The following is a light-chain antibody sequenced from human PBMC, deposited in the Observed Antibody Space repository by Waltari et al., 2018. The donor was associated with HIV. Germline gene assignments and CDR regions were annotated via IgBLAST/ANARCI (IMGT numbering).Light chain of an antibody. J-gene: IGLJ1*01. CDR2: QNN. V-gene: IGLV3-1*01. Sequence: SYEVSQPPSVSVSPGQTASISCSGDKLADKYVSWYQQKPGQSPVLVIFQNNKRPSGIPERFSGSKSGNTATLTIRGTQTMDDADYFCQTWDTSTASYVFGTGTTVTVL. CDR1: KLADKY. CDR3: QTWDTSTASYV.